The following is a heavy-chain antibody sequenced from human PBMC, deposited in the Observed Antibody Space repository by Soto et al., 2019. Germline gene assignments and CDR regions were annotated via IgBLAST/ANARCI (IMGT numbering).Heavy chain of an antibody. CDR2: IDPSGGDT. V-gene: IGHV1-46*02. J-gene: IGHJ4*02. CDR1: GYTFNRHY. CDR3: AKRRGVGLTRSSFDY. D-gene: IGHD1-26*01. Sequence: QVQLVQSGAEVRKPAASVKVSCKASGYTFNRHYIQWVRQAPGQGLEWMGMIDPSGGDTNYAKKFQGRGTLTSDTSTSTVYMELSSLRSEDTAVYYCAKRRGVGLTRSSFDYWGPGTLVIVSS.